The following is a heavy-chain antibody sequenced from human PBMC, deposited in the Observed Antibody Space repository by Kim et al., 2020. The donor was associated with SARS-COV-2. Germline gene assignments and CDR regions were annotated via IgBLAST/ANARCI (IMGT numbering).Heavy chain of an antibody. V-gene: IGHV3-30*18. CDR3: AKDLSIAVAGTKDSGFDY. J-gene: IGHJ4*02. CDR1: GFTFSSYG. Sequence: GGSLRLSCAASGFTFSSYGMHWVRQAPGKGLEWVAVISYDGSNKYYADSVKGRFTISRDNSKNTLYLQMNSLRAEDTAVYYCAKDLSIAVAGTKDSGFDYWGQGTLVTVSS. D-gene: IGHD6-19*01. CDR2: ISYDGSNK.